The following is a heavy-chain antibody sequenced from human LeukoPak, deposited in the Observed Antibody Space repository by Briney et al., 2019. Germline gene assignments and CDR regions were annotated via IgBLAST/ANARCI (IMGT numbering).Heavy chain of an antibody. CDR1: GGSISSYY. CDR3: ARQGYSSSWYSGRGAFDI. D-gene: IGHD6-13*01. J-gene: IGHJ3*02. CDR2: IYYSGST. V-gene: IGHV4-59*08. Sequence: NASETLSLTCTVSGGSISSYYWSWIRQPPGKGLEWIGYIYYSGSTNYNPSLKSRVTISVDTSKNQFSLKLSSVTAADTAVYYCARQGYSSSWYSGRGAFDIWGQGTMVTVSS.